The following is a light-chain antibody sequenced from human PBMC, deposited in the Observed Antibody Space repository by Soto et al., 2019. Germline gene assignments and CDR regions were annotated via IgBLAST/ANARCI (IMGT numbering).Light chain of an antibody. CDR3: SSYTSINSYV. V-gene: IGLV2-8*01. J-gene: IGLJ1*01. CDR2: EVN. Sequence: QTVVTQPPSASGSPGQSVAISCTGTSSDVGGYNYVSWYQQHPGKAPKLMIYEVNKRPSGVPDRFSGSKSGNTASLTVSGLQAEDEADYYCSSYTSINSYVFGSGTKVTVL. CDR1: SSDVGGYNY.